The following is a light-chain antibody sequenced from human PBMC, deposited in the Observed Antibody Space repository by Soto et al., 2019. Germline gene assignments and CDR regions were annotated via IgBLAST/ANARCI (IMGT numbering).Light chain of an antibody. Sequence: QSALTQPPSVSGSPRQSVTISCTGTSSDVGSYDRVSWYQKPPGTAPKLIIYEVSNRPSGVPDRFSGSKSGNTASLTISGLQAEDEADYYCSSYTSSSPVVFGGGTQLTVL. V-gene: IGLV2-18*02. CDR3: SSYTSSSPVV. CDR1: SSDVGSYDR. J-gene: IGLJ2*01. CDR2: EVS.